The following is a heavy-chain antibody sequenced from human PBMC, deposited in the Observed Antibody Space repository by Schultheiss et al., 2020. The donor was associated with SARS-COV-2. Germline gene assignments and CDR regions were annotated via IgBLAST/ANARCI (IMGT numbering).Heavy chain of an antibody. V-gene: IGHV4-34*09. CDR3: AREGGYCSSTSCENYYYGMDV. CDR2: IYYSGST. Sequence: SETLSLTCAVYGGSFSGYYWSWIRQPPGKGLEWIGYIYYSGSTYYNPSLKSRVTISVDTSKNQFSLKLSSVTAADTAVYYCAREGGYCSSTSCENYYYGMDVWGQGTTVTVSS. D-gene: IGHD2-2*01. CDR1: GGSFSGYY. J-gene: IGHJ6*02.